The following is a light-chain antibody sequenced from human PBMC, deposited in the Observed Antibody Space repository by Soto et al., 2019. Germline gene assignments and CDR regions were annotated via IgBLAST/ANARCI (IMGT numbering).Light chain of an antibody. CDR3: QQYYSAPWV. Sequence: DIVMTQSPDSLAVSLGERATINCKSSQSVLYSSNNKNYLVWYQQKPGQPPTVLIYWASTRESGVPDRFSGSGCGTDFTLTISGLRAEDVGVYYGQQYYSAPWVLGKGTKVEIK. CDR1: QSVLYSSNNKNY. V-gene: IGKV4-1*01. CDR2: WAS. J-gene: IGKJ1*01.